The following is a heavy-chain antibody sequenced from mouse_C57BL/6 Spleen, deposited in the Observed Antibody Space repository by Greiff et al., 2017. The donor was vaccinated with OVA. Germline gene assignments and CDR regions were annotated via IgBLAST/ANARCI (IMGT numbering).Heavy chain of an antibody. CDR3: AGANWDALYYFDY. J-gene: IGHJ2*01. CDR2: IYPGDGDT. CDR1: GYAFSSSW. Sequence: VQLQQSGPELVKPGASVKISCKASGYAFSSSWMNWVKQRPGKGLEWIGRIYPGDGDTNYNGKFKGKATLTADKSSSTAYMQLSSLTSEDSAVYFCAGANWDALYYFDYWGQGTTLTVSS. D-gene: IGHD4-1*01. V-gene: IGHV1-82*01.